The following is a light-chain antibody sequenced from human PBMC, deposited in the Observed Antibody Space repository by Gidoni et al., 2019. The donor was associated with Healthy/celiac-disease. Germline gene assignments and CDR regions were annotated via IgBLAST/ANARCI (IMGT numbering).Light chain of an antibody. CDR1: SSDVGSYNL. V-gene: IGLV2-23*01. J-gene: IGLJ2*01. Sequence: QSALTQPASVSGSPGQSITISCTGTSSDVGSYNLVSWYQQHPGKAPKLMIYEGSKRPSGVSNRFSGSKSGNTASLTISGLQAEDEADYYCCSYAGSSTPSRVVFGGGTKLTVL. CDR3: CSYAGSSTPSRVV. CDR2: EGS.